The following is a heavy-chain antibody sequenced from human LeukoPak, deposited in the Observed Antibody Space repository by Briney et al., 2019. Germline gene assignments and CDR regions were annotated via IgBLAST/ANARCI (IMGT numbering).Heavy chain of an antibody. J-gene: IGHJ4*02. Sequence: SETLSLTCTVSGGSISSYYWSSIRQPAGKGLEWIGRIYTSGSTNYNPSLKSRVTMSVDTSKNQFSLKLSSVTAADTAVYYCARGITIFGVVTAFFDYWGQGTLVTVSS. CDR2: IYTSGST. V-gene: IGHV4-4*07. D-gene: IGHD3-3*01. CDR1: GGSISSYY. CDR3: ARGITIFGVVTAFFDY.